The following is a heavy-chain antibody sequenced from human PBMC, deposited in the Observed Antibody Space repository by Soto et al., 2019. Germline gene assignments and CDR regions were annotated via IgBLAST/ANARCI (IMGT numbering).Heavy chain of an antibody. CDR3: ASLQAVAGTYQFALDY. Sequence: GGSLRLSCAASGFTFSSYSMNWVRQAPGKGLEWVSSISSSSSYIYYADSVKGRFTISRDNAKNSLYLQMNSLRAEDTAVYYCASLQAVAGTYQFALDYWGQGTLVTVSS. CDR2: ISSSSSYI. J-gene: IGHJ4*02. V-gene: IGHV3-21*01. D-gene: IGHD6-19*01. CDR1: GFTFSSYS.